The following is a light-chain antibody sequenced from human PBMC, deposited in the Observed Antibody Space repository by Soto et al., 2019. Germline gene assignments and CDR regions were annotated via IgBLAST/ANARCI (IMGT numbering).Light chain of an antibody. CDR2: AAS. V-gene: IGKV1-39*01. Sequence: DIQMTQSPSSLSASVGDRVTITCRASQSISSYLNWYQQKPGKAPKLLIYAASSLQSGVPSRFSGSGSGTDSTLTISSLQPEDFATYYCQQSYSTPQGFTFGPGTKVDIK. CDR1: QSISSY. J-gene: IGKJ3*01. CDR3: QQSYSTPQGFT.